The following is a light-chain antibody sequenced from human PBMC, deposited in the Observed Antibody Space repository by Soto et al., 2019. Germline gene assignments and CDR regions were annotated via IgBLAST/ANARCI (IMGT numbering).Light chain of an antibody. CDR3: QQYGNSPRT. Sequence: EIVLTQSPGTLSLSPGERATLSCRASQSISSTYLAWYQQKPGQGPRLLIYGISRRATGIPDRFSGSGSGTDFTLTISRLEPEDFAVYYCQQYGNSPRTFGQGTKVDIK. V-gene: IGKV3-20*01. J-gene: IGKJ1*01. CDR1: QSISSTY. CDR2: GIS.